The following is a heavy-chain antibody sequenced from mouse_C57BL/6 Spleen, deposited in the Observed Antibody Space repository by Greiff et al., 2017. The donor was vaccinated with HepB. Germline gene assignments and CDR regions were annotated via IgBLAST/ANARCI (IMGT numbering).Heavy chain of an antibody. CDR1: GYTFTDYY. D-gene: IGHD2-3*01. CDR3: ARPSIYDGYFDY. CDR2: INPNNGGT. V-gene: IGHV1-26*01. Sequence: EVQLQQSGPELVKPGASVKISYKASGYTFTDYYMNWVKQSHGKSLEWIGDINPNNGGTSYNQKFKGKATLTVDKSSSTAYMELRSLTSEDSAVYYCARPSIYDGYFDYWGQGTTLTVSS. J-gene: IGHJ2*01.